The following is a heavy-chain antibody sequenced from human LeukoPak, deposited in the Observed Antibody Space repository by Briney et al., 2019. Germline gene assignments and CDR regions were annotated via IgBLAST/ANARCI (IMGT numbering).Heavy chain of an antibody. V-gene: IGHV3-48*01. CDR2: IGIDSGNT. CDR3: ARDYKYAFDN. Sequence: GGSLRLSCAASGFTFSDYSMNWVCQAPGKGLEWISYIGIDSGNTDYADSVKGRFTISGDKAKNSLYLQMNSLRVEDTAVYYCARDYKYAFDNWGQGTLVTVSS. CDR1: GFTFSDYS. J-gene: IGHJ4*02. D-gene: IGHD5-24*01.